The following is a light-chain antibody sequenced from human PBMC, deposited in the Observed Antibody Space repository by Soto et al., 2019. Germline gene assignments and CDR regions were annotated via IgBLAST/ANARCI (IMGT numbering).Light chain of an antibody. CDR2: GAS. J-gene: IGKJ4*01. CDR1: QSVSSSY. CDR3: QQYGSSPQVT. Sequence: EIVLTQSPGTLSLSPGERATLSCRASQSVSSSYLAWYQQKPGQAPRLLIYGASSRATGIPDRFSGSGSGTDFTLTISRLEPEDXAVYYCQQYGSSPQVTFGGGTKVEIK. V-gene: IGKV3-20*01.